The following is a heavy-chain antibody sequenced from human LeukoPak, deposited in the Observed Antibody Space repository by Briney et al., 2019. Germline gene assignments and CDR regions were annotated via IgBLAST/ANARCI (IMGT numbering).Heavy chain of an antibody. Sequence: GASVRVSCKASGYTFTSYGISWVRQAPGQGLEWMGWISAYNGNTNYAQKLQGRVTMTTDTSTSTAYMELRSLRSDDTAVYYCAGAIVVVIARPHAFDIWGQGTMVTVSS. CDR1: GYTFTSYG. CDR2: ISAYNGNT. J-gene: IGHJ3*02. CDR3: AGAIVVVIARPHAFDI. D-gene: IGHD2-21*01. V-gene: IGHV1-18*01.